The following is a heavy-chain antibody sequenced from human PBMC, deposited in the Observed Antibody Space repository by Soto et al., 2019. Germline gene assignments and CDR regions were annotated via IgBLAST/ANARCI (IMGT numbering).Heavy chain of an antibody. Sequence: GSLRLSCAASGFTFSSYWMHWVRQAPGKGLVWVSRINSDGSSTSYADSVKGRFTISRDNAKNTLYLQMNSLRAEDTAVYYCARDDCRYYYGMDVWGQGTTVTVS. CDR2: INSDGSST. CDR3: ARDDCRYYYGMDV. J-gene: IGHJ6*02. CDR1: GFTFSSYW. V-gene: IGHV3-74*01. D-gene: IGHD2-21*02.